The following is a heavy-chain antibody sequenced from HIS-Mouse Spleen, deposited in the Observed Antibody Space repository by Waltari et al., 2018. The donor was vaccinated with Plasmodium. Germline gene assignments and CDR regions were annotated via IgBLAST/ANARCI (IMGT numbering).Heavy chain of an antibody. CDR1: SYTFPSYG. J-gene: IGHJ3*02. CDR2: ISPYNGNT. V-gene: IGHV1-18*01. D-gene: IGHD6-19*01. CDR3: ARGSAGDAFDI. Sequence: VQLVQPGAQLKTPWASVKACCKASSYTFPSYGISWARQAPGQGLEWMGWISPYNGNTNFAQKLQGRVTMTTDTSTSTAYMELRSLRSDDTAVYYCARGSAGDAFDIWGQGTMVTVSS.